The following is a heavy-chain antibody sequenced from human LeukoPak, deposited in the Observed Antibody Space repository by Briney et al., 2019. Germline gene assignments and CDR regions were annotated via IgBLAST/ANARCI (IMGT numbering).Heavy chain of an antibody. CDR3: VRGSGYLYYYYYGMDV. CDR1: GFTFSSYG. D-gene: IGHD3-3*01. J-gene: IGHJ6*02. Sequence: GGSLRLFCAASGFTFSSYGMHWVRQAPGKGLEWVAVISYDGSNKYYADSVKGRFTISRGNSKNTLYLQMNSLRAEDTAVYYCVRGSGYLYYYYYGMDVWGQGTTVTVSS. CDR2: ISYDGSNK. V-gene: IGHV3-30*03.